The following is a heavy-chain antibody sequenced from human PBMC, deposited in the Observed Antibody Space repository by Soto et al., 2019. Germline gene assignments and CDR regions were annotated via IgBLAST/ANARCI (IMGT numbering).Heavy chain of an antibody. D-gene: IGHD6-6*01. CDR2: ITWNSDSL. V-gene: IGHV3-9*01. Sequence: VQLVESGGGLVQPGRSLRLSCAASGFVFEDYAMHWVRQAPGKGLEWVSSITWNSDSLAYTGSVKGRFTISRDNAKNALYLEMDSLRPEDTALYYCTKSRGVAGRPLEDWGQGTLVTVSS. CDR3: TKSRGVAGRPLED. CDR1: GFVFEDYA. J-gene: IGHJ4*02.